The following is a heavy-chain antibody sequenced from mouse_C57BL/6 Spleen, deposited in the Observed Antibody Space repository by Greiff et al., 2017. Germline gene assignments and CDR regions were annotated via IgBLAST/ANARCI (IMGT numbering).Heavy chain of an antibody. J-gene: IGHJ2*01. CDR1: GYTFTDYN. CDR3: ARGGLPRGYFDY. CDR2: INPNNGGT. V-gene: IGHV1-22*01. D-gene: IGHD2-1*01. Sequence: VQLQQSGPELVKPGASVKMSCKASGYTFTDYNMHWVKQSHGKSLEWIGYINPNNGGTSYNQKFKGKATLTVNKSSSTAYMELRSLTSEDSSVYYCARGGLPRGYFDYWGQGTTLTVSS.